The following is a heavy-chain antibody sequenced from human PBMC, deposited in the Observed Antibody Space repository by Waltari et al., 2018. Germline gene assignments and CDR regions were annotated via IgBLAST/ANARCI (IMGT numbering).Heavy chain of an antibody. J-gene: IGHJ5*02. Sequence: QVKLVQSGSELKKPGASVKISCKASGYIFTSFAINWLRQAPGKGPELMGWITTKTGNPTYAQGFRGRFVFSLDTSVNTAYLEINSLKTEDTAIYYCAREVVPSSTIVVNWFDPWGQGTLVTVSS. CDR1: GYIFTSFA. D-gene: IGHD2-2*01. CDR3: AREVVPSSTIVVNWFDP. CDR2: ITTKTGNP. V-gene: IGHV7-4-1*02.